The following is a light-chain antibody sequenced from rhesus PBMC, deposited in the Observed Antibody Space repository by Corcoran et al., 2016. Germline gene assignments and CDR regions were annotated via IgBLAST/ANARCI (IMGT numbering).Light chain of an antibody. CDR2: EAY. Sequence: DIQMTQSPSSLSASVGDRVTITCRASQGITNDLAWYQQKPGETPKLLIYEAYSLKSGIPSRFSGSGSGTDFTLTISSLQSEDFATYYCQHYYNTPYSFGQGTKVEIK. J-gene: IGKJ2*01. CDR1: QGITND. CDR3: QHYYNTPYS. V-gene: IGKV1S17*01.